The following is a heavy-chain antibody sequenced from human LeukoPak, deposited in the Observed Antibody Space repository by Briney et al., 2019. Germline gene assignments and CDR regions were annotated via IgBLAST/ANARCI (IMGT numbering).Heavy chain of an antibody. Sequence: GGSLRLSCAASGFTFNSYDMHWVLQAPGKGLERVALISHDGSNKYYADSVKGRFTISRDNSKSTLCLQMNSLRAEDTAVYYCAKRMTLELWSGFDYWGQATLVTVSS. CDR2: ISHDGSNK. CDR1: GFTFNSYD. D-gene: IGHD1-14*01. J-gene: IGHJ4*02. V-gene: IGHV3-30*18. CDR3: AKRMTLELWSGFDY.